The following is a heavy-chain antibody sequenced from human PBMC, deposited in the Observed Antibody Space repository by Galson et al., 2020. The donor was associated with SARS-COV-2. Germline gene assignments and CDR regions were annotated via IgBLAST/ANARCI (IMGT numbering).Heavy chain of an antibody. CDR1: GGTFSSYA. J-gene: IGHJ6*02. CDR3: ARDLSSYYYEGPTARQYYYGMDV. V-gene: IGHV1-69*01. CDR2: IIPIFGTA. Sequence: KISCKASGGTFSSYAISWVRQAPGQGLEWMGGIIPIFGTANYAQKFQGRVTITADESTSTAYMELSSLRSEDTAVYYCARDLSSYYYEGPTARQYYYGMDVWGQGTTVTVSS. D-gene: IGHD3-22*01.